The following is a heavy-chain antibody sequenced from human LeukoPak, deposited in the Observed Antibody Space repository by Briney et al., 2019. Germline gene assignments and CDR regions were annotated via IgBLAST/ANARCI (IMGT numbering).Heavy chain of an antibody. D-gene: IGHD6-13*01. CDR1: GGSFSGYY. CDR3: AISAAGCFDY. Sequence: NPSETLSLTCAVYGGSFSGYYWSWIRQPPGKGLEWIGEINHSGSTNYNPSLKSRVTISVDTSKNQFSLKLSSVTAADTAVYYCAISAAGCFDYWGQGTLVTVSS. CDR2: INHSGST. V-gene: IGHV4-34*01. J-gene: IGHJ4*02.